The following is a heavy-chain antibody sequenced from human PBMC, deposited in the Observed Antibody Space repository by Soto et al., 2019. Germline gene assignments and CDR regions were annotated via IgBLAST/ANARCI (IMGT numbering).Heavy chain of an antibody. Sequence: QVQLQESGPGLVKPSQTLSLTCTVSGGSISSGGYYWSWIRQHPGKGLEWIGYIYYSGSTYYNPSLKSRVTISVDTSKNQFSRKLSSVTAADTAVYYCARGGRDGYNWIDYWGQGTLVTVSS. CDR1: GGSISSGGYY. CDR2: IYYSGST. J-gene: IGHJ4*02. D-gene: IGHD5-12*01. V-gene: IGHV4-31*03. CDR3: ARGGRDGYNWIDY.